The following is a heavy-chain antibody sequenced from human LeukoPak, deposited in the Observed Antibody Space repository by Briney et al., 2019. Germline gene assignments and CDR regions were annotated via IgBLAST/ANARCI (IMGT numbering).Heavy chain of an antibody. Sequence: ASVKVSCKASGYTFTSYGISWVRQAPGQGLEWMGWISAYNGNTNYAQKLQGRVTMTTDTSTSTAYKELRSLRSDDTAVYYCARAHRGYSYYEDYWGQGTLVTVSS. D-gene: IGHD5-18*01. CDR1: GYTFTSYG. J-gene: IGHJ4*02. V-gene: IGHV1-18*04. CDR2: ISAYNGNT. CDR3: ARAHRGYSYYEDY.